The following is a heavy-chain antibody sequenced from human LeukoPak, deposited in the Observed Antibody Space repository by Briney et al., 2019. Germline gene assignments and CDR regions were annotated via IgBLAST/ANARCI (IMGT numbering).Heavy chain of an antibody. CDR3: ARPAYYDILTGYLPD. D-gene: IGHD3-9*01. Sequence: SVKVSCKASGGTFSSYAISWVRQAPGQGLEWMGGIIPIFGTGNYAQKFQGRVTITADKSTSTAYMELSSLRSEDTAVYYCARPAYYDILTGYLPDWGQGTLVTVSS. CDR2: IIPIFGTG. J-gene: IGHJ4*02. V-gene: IGHV1-69*06. CDR1: GGTFSSYA.